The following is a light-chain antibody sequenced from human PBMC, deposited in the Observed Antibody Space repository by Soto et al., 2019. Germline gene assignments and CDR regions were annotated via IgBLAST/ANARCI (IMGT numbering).Light chain of an antibody. J-gene: IGKJ5*01. V-gene: IGKV3-11*01. CDR2: DAS. CDR1: QSVSNY. CDR3: QQRSNWPSIT. Sequence: EIVLTQSPGTLSLSPGERASLSCRASQSVSNYLAWYQQKPGQGPRLLIYDASNRATGIPARFSGSGSGTDFTLTISSLEPEDFAIYYCQQRSNWPSITFGQGTRLEIK.